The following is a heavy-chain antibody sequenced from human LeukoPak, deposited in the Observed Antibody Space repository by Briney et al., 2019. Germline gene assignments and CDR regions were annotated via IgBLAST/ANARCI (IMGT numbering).Heavy chain of an antibody. Sequence: GGSLRLSCAASGFTFSSYSMNWVRQAPGKGLEWVSSISSSSSYIYYADSVKGRFTISRDNAKNSLYLQMNSLRAEDTAVYYCARDNSLLYCSGGSRYSERSYYFDYWGQGTLVTVSS. V-gene: IGHV3-21*01. CDR3: ARDNSLLYCSGGSRYSERSYYFDY. D-gene: IGHD2-15*01. CDR2: ISSSSSYI. J-gene: IGHJ4*02. CDR1: GFTFSSYS.